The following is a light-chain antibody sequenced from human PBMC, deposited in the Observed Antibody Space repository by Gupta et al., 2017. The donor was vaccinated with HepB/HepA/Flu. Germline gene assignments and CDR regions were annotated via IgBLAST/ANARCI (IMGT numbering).Light chain of an antibody. CDR3: QQRSNWPLT. Sequence: EIVLTQSPATLSLSPGERATLSCRASQSVSSYLAWYQQKPGQAPRLLIYDAFNRATGIPAMFSGSGSGTDFTLTISSLEPEDFAVYYCQQRSNWPLTFGGGTKVDIK. V-gene: IGKV3-11*01. CDR1: QSVSSY. CDR2: DAF. J-gene: IGKJ4*01.